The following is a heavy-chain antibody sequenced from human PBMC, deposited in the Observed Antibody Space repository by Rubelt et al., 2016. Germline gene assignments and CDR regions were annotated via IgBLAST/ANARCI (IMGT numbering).Heavy chain of an antibody. V-gene: IGHV3-30*04. CDR1: GFTFSSYA. CDR3: ASGRDPFDY. CDR2: ISYDGSNK. D-gene: IGHD2-21*02. J-gene: IGHJ4*02. Sequence: IQLVESGGGLGQPGGSLRLSCAASGFTFSSYAMTWVRQTPGKGLEWVTVISYDGSNKYYADSVKGRFTISRDNSKNTLYLQMNSLRAEDTAVYYCASGRDPFDYWGQGTLVTVSS.